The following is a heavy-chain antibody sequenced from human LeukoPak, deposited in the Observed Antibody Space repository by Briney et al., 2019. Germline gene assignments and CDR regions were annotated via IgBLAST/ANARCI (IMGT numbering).Heavy chain of an antibody. CDR1: GGSISSSSYY. CDR3: ARVPNWNYPWGVWYYFDY. D-gene: IGHD1-7*01. CDR2: IYYSGSI. J-gene: IGHJ4*02. Sequence: SETLSLTCTVSGGSISSSSYYWGWIRQPPGKGLEWIGSIYYSGSIYYNPSLKSRVTISVDTSENQFSLKLSSVTAADTAVYYCARVPNWNYPWGVWYYFDYWGQGTLVTVSS. V-gene: IGHV4-39*07.